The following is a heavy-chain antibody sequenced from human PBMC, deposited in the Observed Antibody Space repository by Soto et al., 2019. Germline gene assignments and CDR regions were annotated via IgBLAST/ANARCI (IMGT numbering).Heavy chain of an antibody. CDR2: IYYSGST. D-gene: IGHD2-21*01. CDR1: GGSISSSSYY. J-gene: IGHJ6*02. Sequence: SETLSLTCTVSGGSISSSSYYWGWIRQPPGKGLEWIGSIYYSGSTYYNPSLKSRVTISVDTSKNQFSLKLSSVTAADTAVYYCARQGLRAVYYGMDVWGQGTTVTGSS. V-gene: IGHV4-39*01. CDR3: ARQGLRAVYYGMDV.